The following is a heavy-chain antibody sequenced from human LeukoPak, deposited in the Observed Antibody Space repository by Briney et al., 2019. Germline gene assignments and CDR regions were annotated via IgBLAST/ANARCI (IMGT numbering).Heavy chain of an antibody. V-gene: IGHV3-23*01. CDR2: ISGSGGIT. Sequence: GGSLRLSCAASEFTFSIYAVSWVRQAPGKGLEWVSAISGSGGITYYADSVKGRFTISRDNSKNTLYLQMNSLRAEDTAVYYCARDLNYDSAYWGQGTLVTVSS. CDR1: EFTFSIYA. CDR3: ARDLNYDSAY. D-gene: IGHD3-22*01. J-gene: IGHJ4*02.